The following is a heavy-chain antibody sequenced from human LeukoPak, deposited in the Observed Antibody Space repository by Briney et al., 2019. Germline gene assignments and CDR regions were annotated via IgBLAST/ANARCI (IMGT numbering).Heavy chain of an antibody. CDR1: GFTFSSYS. V-gene: IGHV3-23*01. CDR3: AKDRGAYASPYYFDY. D-gene: IGHD2-21*01. CDR2: ISGSGGST. J-gene: IGHJ4*02. Sequence: GGSLRLSCAASGFTFSSYSMNWVRQPPGKGLEWVSAISGSGGSTYYADSVKGRFTISRDNSKNTLYLQMNSLRAEDTAVYHCAKDRGAYASPYYFDYWGQGTLVTVSS.